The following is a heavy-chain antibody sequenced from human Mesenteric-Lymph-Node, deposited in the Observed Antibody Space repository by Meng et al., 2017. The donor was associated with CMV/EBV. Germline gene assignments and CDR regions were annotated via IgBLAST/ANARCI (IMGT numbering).Heavy chain of an antibody. V-gene: IGHV3-23*03. CDR1: GFPFSSSA. D-gene: IGHD6-6*01. CDR3: AKDSYSSSNSFDY. Sequence: AASGFPFSSSALSWIRQAPGKGLEWVSVIYSGGSSTYYADSVKGRFTISRDNSKNTLYLQMNSLRAEDTAVYYCAKDSYSSSNSFDYWGQGTLVTVSS. J-gene: IGHJ4*02. CDR2: IYSGGSST.